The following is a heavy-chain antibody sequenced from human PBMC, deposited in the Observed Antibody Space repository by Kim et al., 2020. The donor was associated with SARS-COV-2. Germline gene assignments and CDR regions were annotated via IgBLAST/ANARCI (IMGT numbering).Heavy chain of an antibody. Sequence: GGSLRLSCAASGFTFSSYGMHWVRQAPGKGLEWVAVIWYDGSNKYYADSVKGRFTISRDNSKNTLYLQMNSLRAEDTAVYYCAKEFLGVVVVAARAGCGMDVWGQGTTVTVSS. CDR3: AKEFLGVVVVAARAGCGMDV. CDR1: GFTFSSYG. J-gene: IGHJ6*02. V-gene: IGHV3-33*06. CDR2: IWYDGSNK. D-gene: IGHD2-15*01.